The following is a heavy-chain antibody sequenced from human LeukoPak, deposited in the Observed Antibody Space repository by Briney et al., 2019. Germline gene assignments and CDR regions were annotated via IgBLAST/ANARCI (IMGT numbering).Heavy chain of an antibody. CDR1: GFTFNRHW. J-gene: IGHJ4*02. D-gene: IGHD2-2*01. CDR2: VNPDMSEK. Sequence: GGSLRLSCAASGFTFNRHWMTWVRQAPGKGLEWIANVNPDMSEKNYVESVKGRFTISRDKVKNSLYLQMNSLRGDDTAVYYCARDRLPVALDKWGQGTLVTVSS. CDR3: ARDRLPVALDK. V-gene: IGHV3-7*01.